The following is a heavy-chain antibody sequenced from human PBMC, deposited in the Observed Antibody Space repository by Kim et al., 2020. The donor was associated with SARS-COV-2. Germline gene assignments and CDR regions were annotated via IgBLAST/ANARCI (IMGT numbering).Heavy chain of an antibody. CDR2: ISYDGSNK. Sequence: GGSLRLSCAASGFTFSSYGMHWVRQAPGKGLEWVAVISYDGSNKYYADSVKGRFTISRDNSKNTLYLQMNSLRAEDTAVYYCAKVRLGYSYGPYYYGMDVWGQGTTVTVSS. V-gene: IGHV3-30*18. CDR1: GFTFSSYG. J-gene: IGHJ6*02. D-gene: IGHD5-18*01. CDR3: AKVRLGYSYGPYYYGMDV.